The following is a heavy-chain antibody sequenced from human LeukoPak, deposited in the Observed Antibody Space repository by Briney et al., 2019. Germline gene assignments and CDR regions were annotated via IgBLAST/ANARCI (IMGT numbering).Heavy chain of an antibody. Sequence: GGSLRLSCTTSGFAFDAFAMSWVRQPAGKGLEWVGFIRRRAHGGAAEYAASVKGRFIISRDDSKGIGYLQMNSLKTEDTAVYYCSRNGLVDFDYWGQGSRVIVSP. V-gene: IGHV3-49*04. CDR2: IRRRAHGGAA. J-gene: IGHJ4*02. CDR1: GFAFDAFA. CDR3: SRNGLVDFDY.